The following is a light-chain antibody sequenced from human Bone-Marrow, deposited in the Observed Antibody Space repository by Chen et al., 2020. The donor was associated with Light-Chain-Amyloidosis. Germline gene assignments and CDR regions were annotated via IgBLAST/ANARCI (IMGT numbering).Light chain of an antibody. J-gene: IGKJ2*01. CDR1: QSVKRN. CDR2: GAS. Sequence: EIVMTQSPATLSVSPGERATLSCRASQSVKRNLAWYQQNPGQAPRLLIYGASTRATGIPDRFSGSGSGTEFTLSISSLQSEDFAVYYCQQYNNWPPDTFGQGTKVEIK. V-gene: IGKV3-15*01. CDR3: QQYNNWPPDT.